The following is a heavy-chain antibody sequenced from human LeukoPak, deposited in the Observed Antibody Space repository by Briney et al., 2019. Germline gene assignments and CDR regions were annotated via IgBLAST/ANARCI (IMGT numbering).Heavy chain of an antibody. CDR2: ISGSGSHT. CDR3: AKDSSGLSYYYYYYMDV. CDR1: EFTFSTYA. J-gene: IGHJ6*03. V-gene: IGHV3-23*01. Sequence: GGSLRLSCAASEFTFSTYAMTWVRRAPGKGLEWVSAISGSGSHTYYADSVKGRFTISRDNSKNTLYLLMNSLRAEDTAVYYCAKDSSGLSYYYYYYMDVWGKGTTVTVSS. D-gene: IGHD6-19*01.